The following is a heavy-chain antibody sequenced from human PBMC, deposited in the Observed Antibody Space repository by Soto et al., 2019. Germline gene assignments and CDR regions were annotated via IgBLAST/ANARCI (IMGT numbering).Heavy chain of an antibody. Sequence: SETLSLTCTVSGGSISSGNYYWSWIRQPPGKGLERIGFISYSGTTYYNASLWSRASISVDTSKSQFSLDLSSVTAADTAVYYCATMGTPVTGLYYFDYWGQGTLVTVSS. D-gene: IGHD4-17*01. CDR2: ISYSGTT. CDR1: GGSISSGNYY. CDR3: ATMGTPVTGLYYFDY. V-gene: IGHV4-30-4*01. J-gene: IGHJ4*02.